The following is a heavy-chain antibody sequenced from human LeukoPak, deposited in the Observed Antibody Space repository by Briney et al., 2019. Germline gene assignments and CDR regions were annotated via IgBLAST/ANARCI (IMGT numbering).Heavy chain of an antibody. CDR3: AREWESVSGYFPY. CDR1: ALTFSSYG. D-gene: IGHD6-19*01. J-gene: IGHJ4*02. Sequence: PGRSLGLSCAASALTFSSYGMHWVRQAPGKGLEWVAAIWYDGSDKYYADSVKGRFTISRDNSKNMLYLQMDSLRAEDTAMYYWAREWESVSGYFPYWGQGTLVTVSS. V-gene: IGHV3-33*01. CDR2: IWYDGSDK.